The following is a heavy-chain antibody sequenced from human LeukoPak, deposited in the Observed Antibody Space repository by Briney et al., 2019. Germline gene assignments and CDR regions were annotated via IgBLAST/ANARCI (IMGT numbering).Heavy chain of an antibody. CDR2: TYYRSKWYN. V-gene: IGHV6-1*01. CDR1: GDSVSSNSAA. CDR3: ARVKYYYDSSGTRGAGTDV. Sequence: SQTLSLTCAISGDSVSSNSAAWNWIRQSPSRDLEWLGRTYYRSKWYNDYAVSVKSRITINPDTSKNQFSLQLNSVTPEDTAVYYCARVKYYYDSSGTRGAGTDVWGQGTTVTVSS. J-gene: IGHJ6*02. D-gene: IGHD3-22*01.